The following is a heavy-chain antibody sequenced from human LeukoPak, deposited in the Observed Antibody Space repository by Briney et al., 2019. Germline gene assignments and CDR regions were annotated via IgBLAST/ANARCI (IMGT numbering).Heavy chain of an antibody. J-gene: IGHJ4*02. CDR3: ARGYSQYFLDY. CDR2: IYSDGSI. V-gene: IGHV4-59*01. D-gene: IGHD2-15*01. Sequence: LSETLSLTCTVSGGSITNYFWSWIRRPPGKGLEWIGYIYSDGSINYNPSLKSRVTISLDTSKNQFSLKVISVTAADTAVYYRARGYSQYFLDYWGQGTLVTVSS. CDR1: GGSITNYF.